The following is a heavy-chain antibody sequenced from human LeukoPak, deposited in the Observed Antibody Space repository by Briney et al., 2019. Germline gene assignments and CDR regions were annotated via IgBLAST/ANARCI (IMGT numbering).Heavy chain of an antibody. CDR3: ARLEMATIPSGYFDY. D-gene: IGHD5-24*01. J-gene: IGHJ4*02. Sequence: SETLSLTCAVYGGSFSGYYWSWLRQPPGKGLEWIGEINHSGSTNYNPSLKSRVTISVDTSKNQFSLKLSSVTAADTAVYYCARLEMATIPSGYFDYWGQGTLVTVSS. CDR2: INHSGST. V-gene: IGHV4-34*01. CDR1: GGSFSGYY.